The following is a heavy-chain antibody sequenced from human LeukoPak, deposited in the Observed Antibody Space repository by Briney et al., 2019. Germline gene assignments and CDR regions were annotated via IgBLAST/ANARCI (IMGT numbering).Heavy chain of an antibody. CDR2: IYYSGNT. Sequence: SETLSLTCTVSSGSLRNSSFYWGWIRQPPGKGLEWIGSIYYSGNTYYNPSLKSRFTISLDTSKNLFSLKLSSVTAADTAVYYCARRETGSYFDYWGQGTLVTVSS. CDR1: SGSLRNSSFY. J-gene: IGHJ4*02. D-gene: IGHD1-1*01. CDR3: ARRETGSYFDY. V-gene: IGHV4-39*01.